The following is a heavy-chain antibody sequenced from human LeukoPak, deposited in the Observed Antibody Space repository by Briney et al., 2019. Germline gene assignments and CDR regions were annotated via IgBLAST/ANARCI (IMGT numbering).Heavy chain of an antibody. J-gene: IGHJ3*02. CDR2: ISYDGSNK. CDR3: AQPTEGDNNSFDI. Sequence: GGSLRLSCAASGFTFSNYGVDWVRQAPGKGLEPVAVISYDGSNKYYGDSVKGRFTISRDNSKNTLYLQMNSLRAEDTAVYYCAQPTEGDNNSFDIWGPGTMVTVSS. D-gene: IGHD1-1*01. CDR1: GFTFSNYG. V-gene: IGHV3-30*18.